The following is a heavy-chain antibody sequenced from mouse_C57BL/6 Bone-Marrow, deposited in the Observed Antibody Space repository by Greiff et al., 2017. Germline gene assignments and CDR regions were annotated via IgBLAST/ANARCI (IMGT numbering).Heavy chain of an antibody. CDR1: GFTFSDYG. J-gene: IGHJ4*01. CDR3: AKEGGPHYYAMDY. V-gene: IGHV5-17*01. D-gene: IGHD1-1*02. Sequence: EVKVEESGGGLVKPGGSLKLSCAASGFTFSDYGMHWVRQAPEKGLEWVAYISSGSSTIYYADTVKGRFTISRDNAKNTLFLQMTSLRSDATAMYYCAKEGGPHYYAMDYWGQGISVTVSS. CDR2: ISSGSSTI.